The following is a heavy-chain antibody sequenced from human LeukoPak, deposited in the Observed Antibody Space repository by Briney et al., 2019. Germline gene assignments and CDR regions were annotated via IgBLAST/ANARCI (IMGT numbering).Heavy chain of an antibody. V-gene: IGHV1-69*01. D-gene: IGHD6-6*01. CDR3: ASSPYHSYSSFMLEEKGSPLFFDY. J-gene: IGHJ4*02. CDR2: IIPIFGTA. CDR1: GGTFSSYA. Sequence: ASVKVSCKASGGTFSSYAISWVRQAPGQGLEWMGGIIPIFGTANYAQKFQGRVTITADESTSTAYMELSSLRSEDTAVYYCASSPYHSYSSFMLEEKGSPLFFDYWGQGTLVTVSS.